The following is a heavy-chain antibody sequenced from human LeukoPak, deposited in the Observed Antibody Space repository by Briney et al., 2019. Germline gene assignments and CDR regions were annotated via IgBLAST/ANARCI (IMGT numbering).Heavy chain of an antibody. CDR1: GYSISSGYY. CDR2: IYHSGST. J-gene: IGHJ3*02. Sequence: SETLPLTCTVSGYSISSGYYWGWIRQPPGKGLEWIGSIYHSGSTYYNPSLKSRVTISVDTSKNQFSLKLSSVTAADTAVYYCARDFSVLLWFGELSAGAFDIWGQGTTVTVSS. CDR3: ARDFSVLLWFGELSAGAFDI. V-gene: IGHV4-38-2*02. D-gene: IGHD3-10*01.